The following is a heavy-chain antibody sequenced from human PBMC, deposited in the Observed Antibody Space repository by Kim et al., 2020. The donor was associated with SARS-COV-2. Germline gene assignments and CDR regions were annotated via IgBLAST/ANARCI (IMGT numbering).Heavy chain of an antibody. J-gene: IGHJ6*03. CDR2: IYYSGST. CDR1: GGSISSYY. D-gene: IGHD3-3*01. V-gene: IGHV4-59*01. CDR3: ARVQTYDFWSGGGNMDV. Sequence: SETLSLTCTVSGGSISSYYWSWIRQPPGKGLEWIGYIYYSGSTNHNPSLKSRVTIPVDTSKNQFSLKLSSVTAADTAVYYCARVQTYDFWSGGGNMDVWGKGATVTVSS.